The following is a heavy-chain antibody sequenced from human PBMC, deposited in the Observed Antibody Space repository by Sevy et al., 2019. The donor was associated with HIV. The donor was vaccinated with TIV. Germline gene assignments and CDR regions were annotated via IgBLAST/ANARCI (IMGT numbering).Heavy chain of an antibody. J-gene: IGHJ3*02. V-gene: IGHV3-7*01. CDR1: GFTFSSYW. Sequence: GSLRLSCAASGFTFSSYWMSWVRQAPGKGLEGVANIKQDGSEKYYVDSVKGRFTISRDNAKNSVYRKMNRLRAEDTVVYYCARDLKRSITMIVPGAFDIWGQGTMVTVSS. D-gene: IGHD3-22*01. CDR2: IKQDGSEK. CDR3: ARDLKRSITMIVPGAFDI.